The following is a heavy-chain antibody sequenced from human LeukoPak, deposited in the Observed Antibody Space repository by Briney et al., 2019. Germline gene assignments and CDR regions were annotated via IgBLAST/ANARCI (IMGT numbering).Heavy chain of an antibody. CDR2: INENGGDT. CDR3: AKLGWLQNSDIFTI. D-gene: IGHD5-24*01. Sequence: GGSLRLPCAASGFTVSSNYMSWVRQAPGKGLEWVSTINENGGDTYYADSVRGRFTISRDNSKNRLYLQVNSLGAEDTARYYCAKLGWLQNSDIFTIWGQGTMVTVSS. J-gene: IGHJ3*02. V-gene: IGHV3-23*01. CDR1: GFTVSSNY.